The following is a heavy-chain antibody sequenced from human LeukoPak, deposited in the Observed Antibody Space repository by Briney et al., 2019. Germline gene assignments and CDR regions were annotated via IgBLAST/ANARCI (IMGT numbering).Heavy chain of an antibody. CDR2: INPNSGGT. Sequence: ASVKVSCKASGYTFTSYYMHWVRQAPGQGLEWMGRINPNSGGTNYAQKFQGRVTMTRDTSISTAYMELSRLRSDDTAVYYCARDPLHYYYGMDVWGQGTTVTVSS. CDR1: GYTFTSYY. V-gene: IGHV1-2*06. CDR3: ARDPLHYYYGMDV. J-gene: IGHJ6*02.